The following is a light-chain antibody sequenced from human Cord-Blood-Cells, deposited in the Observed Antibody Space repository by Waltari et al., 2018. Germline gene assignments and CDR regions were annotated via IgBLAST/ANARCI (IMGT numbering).Light chain of an antibody. CDR2: GAS. CDR1: QSVTRS. J-gene: IGKJ1*01. Sequence: DIVLTLSPGTLSFSPREKSTPSCRAGQSVTRSLAWYQQKPGQASRLLINGASSRATGIPDRFSGGGSGTDFSLNISRLGPEDFAMYYWQHYVSLPATFCQGTKVEMK. V-gene: IGKV3-20*01. CDR3: QHYVSLPAT.